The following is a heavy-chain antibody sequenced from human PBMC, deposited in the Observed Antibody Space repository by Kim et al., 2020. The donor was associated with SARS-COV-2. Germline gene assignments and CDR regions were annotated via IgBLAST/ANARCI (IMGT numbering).Heavy chain of an antibody. D-gene: IGHD6-25*01. CDR1: GGSFSGYY. CDR3: AARPHYYYYGMDV. J-gene: IGHJ6*02. CDR2: INHSGST. Sequence: SETLSLTCAVYGGSFSGYYWSWIRQPPGKGLEWIGEINHSGSTNYNPSLKSRVTISVDTSKNQFSLKLSSVTAADTAVYYCAARPHYYYYGMDVWGQGTTVTVSS. V-gene: IGHV4-34*01.